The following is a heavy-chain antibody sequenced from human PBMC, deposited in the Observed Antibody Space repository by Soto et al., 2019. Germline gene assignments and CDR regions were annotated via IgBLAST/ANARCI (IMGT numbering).Heavy chain of an antibody. J-gene: IGHJ4*02. V-gene: IGHV4-30-2*01. Sequence: PSESLSLTCVVSGCSISSGCNYWIWIRQPPGKGLEWIGYIYHSGSTYYNPSLKSRVTISVDRSKNQFSLKLSSVTAADTAVYYCTRSDLHMCGGDLDYWGQGTLVTVSS. D-gene: IGHD2-21*02. CDR2: IYHSGST. CDR3: TRSDLHMCGGDLDY. CDR1: GCSISSGCNY.